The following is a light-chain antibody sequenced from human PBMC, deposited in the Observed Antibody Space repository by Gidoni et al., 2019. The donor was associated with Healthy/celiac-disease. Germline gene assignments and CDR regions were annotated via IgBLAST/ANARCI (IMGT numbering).Light chain of an antibody. J-gene: IGKJ2*01. CDR3: QQYDNLPMYT. V-gene: IGKV1-33*01. Sequence: DIQMTQSPSSLSASVGDRVTITCQASQDISNYLNWYQQKPGKAPKLLIYDASNLETGVPSRFSGSGSGTDFTFTISSLQPEDMATYYCQQYDNLPMYTFGQXTKLEIK. CDR1: QDISNY. CDR2: DAS.